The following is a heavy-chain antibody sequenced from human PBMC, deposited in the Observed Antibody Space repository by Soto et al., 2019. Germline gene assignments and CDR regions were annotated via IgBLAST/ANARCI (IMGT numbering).Heavy chain of an antibody. Sequence: LRLSCAASGFTFSDYCMSWIRQAPGKGLEWVSYISSSSSYTNYADSVKGRFTISRDNSENTRYLQMNSLRAEDTAVYYCARDRLRLGELSYYYFYYGMDVWGQGTTVTVSS. J-gene: IGHJ6*02. V-gene: IGHV3-11*06. D-gene: IGHD3-16*02. CDR2: ISSSSSYT. CDR3: ARDRLRLGELSYYYFYYGMDV. CDR1: GFTFSDYC.